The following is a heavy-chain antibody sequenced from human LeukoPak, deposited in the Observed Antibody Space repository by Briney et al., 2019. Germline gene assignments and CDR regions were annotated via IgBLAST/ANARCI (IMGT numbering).Heavy chain of an antibody. CDR3: ARADYYYGTSGYYWFDP. J-gene: IGHJ5*02. D-gene: IGHD3-22*01. Sequence: PSETLSLTCTVSGGSISSSTYYWGWIRRPPGKGLEWIGSIYYSGSTYYNPSLKSRTTVSVDTSKNQFSLKLSSVTAADTAVYYCARADYYYGTSGYYWFDPWGQGTLVTVSS. V-gene: IGHV4-39*07. CDR2: IYYSGST. CDR1: GGSISSSTYY.